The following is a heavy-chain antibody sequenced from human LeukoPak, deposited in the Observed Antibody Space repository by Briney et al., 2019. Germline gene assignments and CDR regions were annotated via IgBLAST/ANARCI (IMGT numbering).Heavy chain of an antibody. J-gene: IGHJ6*03. D-gene: IGHD3-3*01. Sequence: SETLSLTCTVSGGSISSGGYYWSWIRQHPGKGLEWIGYIYYSGSTYYNPSLKSRVTISVDTSKNQFSLKLSSVTAADTAVYYCARQKYYGDFWSGYSPDYMDVWGKGATVTVSS. CDR3: ARQKYYGDFWSGYSPDYMDV. CDR1: GGSISSGGYY. CDR2: IYYSGST. V-gene: IGHV4-31*03.